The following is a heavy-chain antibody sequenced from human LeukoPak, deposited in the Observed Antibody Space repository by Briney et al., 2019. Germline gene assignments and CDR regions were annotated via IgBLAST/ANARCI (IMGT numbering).Heavy chain of an antibody. CDR1: GFTFSSFS. Sequence: GSLRLSCAASGFTFSSFSMRWVRQAPGKGLGWVSAIGGSGGGTYYSDSWKGRFTISRDNSKNQLYLQMNSIRAEDTAVYYCAKGHDSGGYPEHWLEPWGQGPLVTVSS. CDR2: IGGSGGGT. V-gene: IGHV3-23*01. J-gene: IGHJ5*02. D-gene: IGHD3-22*01. CDR3: AKGHDSGGYPEHWLEP.